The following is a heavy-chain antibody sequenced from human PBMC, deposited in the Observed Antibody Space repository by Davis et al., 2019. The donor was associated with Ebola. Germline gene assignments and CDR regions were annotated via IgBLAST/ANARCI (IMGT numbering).Heavy chain of an antibody. CDR2: IYYSGST. CDR1: GGSIISSSTY. CDR3: ARDTPDDYGDYGPFGY. J-gene: IGHJ4*02. D-gene: IGHD4-17*01. V-gene: IGHV4-61*01. Sequence: SETLSLTCTVSGGSIISSSTYWGWIRQPPRKGLEWIGYIYYSGSTNYNPSLKSRVTISVDTSKNQFSLKLSSVTVADTAVYYCARDTPDDYGDYGPFGYWGQGTLVTVSS.